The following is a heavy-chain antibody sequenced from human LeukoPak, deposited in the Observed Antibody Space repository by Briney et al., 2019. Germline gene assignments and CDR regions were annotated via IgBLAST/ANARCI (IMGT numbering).Heavy chain of an antibody. CDR3: AKDKTPGIAAAGDY. V-gene: IGHV3-9*01. CDR1: GFTFDDYA. Sequence: GGSLRLSCAASGFTFDDYAMHWVRQAPGKGLEWVSGISWNSGSIGYADSVKGRFTIPRDNAKNSLYLQMNSLRAEDTALYYCAKDKTPGIAAAGDYWGQGTLVTVSS. D-gene: IGHD6-13*01. CDR2: ISWNSGSI. J-gene: IGHJ4*02.